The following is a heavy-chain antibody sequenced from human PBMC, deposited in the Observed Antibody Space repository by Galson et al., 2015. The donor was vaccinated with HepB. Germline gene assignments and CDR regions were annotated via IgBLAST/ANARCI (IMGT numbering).Heavy chain of an antibody. J-gene: IGHJ6*02. CDR3: ARVGRSSGWYSRIPYGMDV. V-gene: IGHV1-46*04. Sequence: SCKASGYTFTSYYMHWVRQAPGQGLEWMGIINPSGGSTSYAQKLQGRVTMTRDTSTSTVYMELSSLRSEDTAVYYCARVGRSSGWYSRIPYGMDVWGQGTTVTVSS. CDR1: GYTFTSYY. D-gene: IGHD6-19*01. CDR2: INPSGGST.